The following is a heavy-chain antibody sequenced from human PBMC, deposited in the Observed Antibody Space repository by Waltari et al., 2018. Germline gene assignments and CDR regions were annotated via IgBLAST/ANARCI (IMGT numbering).Heavy chain of an antibody. CDR2: FEPEDVET. CDR3: ARDPRAYGSGSWY. J-gene: IGHJ4*02. V-gene: IGHV1-24*01. D-gene: IGHD3-10*01. Sequence: QVQLVQSGAEVKKPGASVKVSCKVSGYTLTELSMHWVRQAPGKGLEWMGGFEPEDVETIYAQKVQCRVTMTEDTSTEPAYMELSSLRAEDTAVYYCARDPRAYGSGSWYWGQGTLVTVSS. CDR1: GYTLTELS.